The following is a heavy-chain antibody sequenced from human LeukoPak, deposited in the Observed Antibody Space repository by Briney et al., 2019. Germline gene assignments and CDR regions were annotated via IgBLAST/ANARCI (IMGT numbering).Heavy chain of an antibody. J-gene: IGHJ5*02. Sequence: ASVKVSCKASGYTFTSYDINWVRQATGQGLEWMGWINPNSGGTNYAQKFQGRVTMTRDTSISTAYMELSRLRSDDTAVYYCARDGVIVVTGNWFDPWGQGTLVTVSS. D-gene: IGHD3-22*01. V-gene: IGHV1-2*02. CDR3: ARDGVIVVTGNWFDP. CDR2: INPNSGGT. CDR1: GYTFTSYD.